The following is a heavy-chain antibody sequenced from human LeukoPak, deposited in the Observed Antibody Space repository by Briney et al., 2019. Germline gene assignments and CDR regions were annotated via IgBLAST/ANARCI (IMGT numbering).Heavy chain of an antibody. V-gene: IGHV4-59*01. Sequence: SETLSLTCTVSGGSISSYYWSWIRQPPGKGLEWIGYVYYSGRTNYNPSLKSRVTISVDTSKNQFSLKLSSVTAADTAVHYCAKVIVGAGFDFWGQGALVTVSS. J-gene: IGHJ4*02. CDR1: GGSISSYY. CDR2: VYYSGRT. CDR3: AKVIVGAGFDF. D-gene: IGHD1-26*01.